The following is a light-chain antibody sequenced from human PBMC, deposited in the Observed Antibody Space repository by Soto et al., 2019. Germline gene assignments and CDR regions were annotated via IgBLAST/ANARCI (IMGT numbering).Light chain of an antibody. V-gene: IGKV1-5*01. J-gene: IGKJ1*01. Sequence: STLSAYVGDRVTITCRASQSIDSWLAWYQQKPGKAPKLLIYDVSSLQSGVPSRFSGSGSGTEFTLTISSLQPDDFATYYCQHYNSHSEAFGQGT. CDR2: DVS. CDR3: QHYNSHSEA. CDR1: QSIDSW.